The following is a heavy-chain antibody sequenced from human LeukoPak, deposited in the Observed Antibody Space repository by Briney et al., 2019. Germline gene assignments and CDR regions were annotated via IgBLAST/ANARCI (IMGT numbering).Heavy chain of an antibody. J-gene: IGHJ6*03. CDR2: ISAYNGNT. CDR1: GYTFTSYG. CDR3: ARDLLSTIRKPDRSVRYYYYHYMDV. D-gene: IGHD5/OR15-5a*01. Sequence: ASVKVSCKASGYTFTSYGISWVRQAPGQGLEWMGWISAYNGNTNYAQKLQGRVTMTTDTSTSTAYMELRSLRSDDTAVYYCARDLLSTIRKPDRSVRYYYYHYMDVWGKGTTVTISS. V-gene: IGHV1-18*01.